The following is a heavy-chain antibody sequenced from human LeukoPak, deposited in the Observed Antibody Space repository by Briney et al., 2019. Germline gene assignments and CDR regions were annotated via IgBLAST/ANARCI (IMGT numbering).Heavy chain of an antibody. CDR2: MNPNSGNT. Sequence: EASVKVSCKASGYTFTSYDINWVRQATGQGLEWMGWMNPNSGNTGYAQKFQGRVTMTRNTSISTAYMELSSLRSEDTAVYYCAKGPAYSSSWYSLLGDYWGQGTLVTVSS. CDR3: AKGPAYSSSWYSLLGDY. CDR1: GYTFTSYD. D-gene: IGHD6-13*01. J-gene: IGHJ4*02. V-gene: IGHV1-8*01.